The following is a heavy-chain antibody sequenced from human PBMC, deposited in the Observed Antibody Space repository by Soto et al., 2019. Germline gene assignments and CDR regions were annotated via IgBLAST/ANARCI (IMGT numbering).Heavy chain of an antibody. CDR1: GYSVTSYW. D-gene: IGHD3-10*01. Sequence: PGESLKISCHGSGYSVTSYWIGWVRQMPGIGLEWMGIIYPGDSDTTYSPSFQGQVTISADKSISAAYLQWSGLKASDTAMYYCARGIYNNFDYWGQGTLVTVSS. J-gene: IGHJ4*02. CDR2: IYPGDSDT. V-gene: IGHV5-51*01. CDR3: ARGIYNNFDY.